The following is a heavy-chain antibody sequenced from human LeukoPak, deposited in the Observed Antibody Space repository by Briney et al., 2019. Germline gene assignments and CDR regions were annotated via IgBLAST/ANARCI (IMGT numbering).Heavy chain of an antibody. V-gene: IGHV4-39*01. J-gene: IGHJ5*02. CDR3: AKSGHSYYYTPGDFS. D-gene: IGHD3-3*01. Sequence: SETLSLTCTVSAGSTSSVNYYWAWIRQPPGKGLEWIGSIYYSGGSYSNPSLKSRVTISVDTSKNQFSLKMRSVTAADTAVYYCAKSGHSYYYTPGDFSWGQGTLVTVSS. CDR1: AGSTSSVNYY. CDR2: IYYSGGS.